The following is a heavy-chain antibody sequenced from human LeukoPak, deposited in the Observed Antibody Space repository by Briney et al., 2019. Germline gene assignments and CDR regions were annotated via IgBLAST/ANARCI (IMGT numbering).Heavy chain of an antibody. V-gene: IGHV3-7*01. CDR1: GFTFSSYW. D-gene: IGHD3-10*01. J-gene: IGHJ4*02. CDR2: IKQDGSEK. Sequence: PGGSLRLSCAASGFTFSSYWMSWVRQAPGKGLEWVANIKQDGSEKYYVDSVKGRFTISRDNAKNSLYLQMNSLRAEDTAVYYCARARTMVRGVTRSFFYFDYWGQGTLVTVSS. CDR3: ARARTMVRGVTRSFFYFDY.